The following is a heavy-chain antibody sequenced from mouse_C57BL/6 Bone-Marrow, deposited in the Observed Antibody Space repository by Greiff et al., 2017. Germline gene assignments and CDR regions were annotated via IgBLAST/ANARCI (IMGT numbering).Heavy chain of an antibody. Sequence: VQRVESGAELVRPGTSVKVSCKASGYAFTNYLIEWVKQRPGQGLEWIGVINPGSGGTNYNEKFKGKATLTADKSSSTAYMQLSSLTSEDSAVYFCARSPDYGSSYDYFDYWGQGTTLTVSS. CDR3: ARSPDYGSSYDYFDY. V-gene: IGHV1-54*01. CDR1: GYAFTNYL. J-gene: IGHJ2*01. D-gene: IGHD1-1*01. CDR2: INPGSGGT.